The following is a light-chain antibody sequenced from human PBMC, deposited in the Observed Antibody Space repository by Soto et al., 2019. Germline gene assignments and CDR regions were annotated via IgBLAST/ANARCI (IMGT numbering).Light chain of an antibody. CDR1: QDISSF. CDR2: DAS. CDR3: QQYDDVPYS. V-gene: IGKV1-33*01. Sequence: DIQMTQSPSSLSASVGDRVAITCQASQDISSFLNWYQHKPGRAPKLMIYDASSLMTGVPSRFSGSGSGTDFNLPISSLQPEDIATYSCQQYDDVPYSFCQGTKMDIK. J-gene: IGKJ2*01.